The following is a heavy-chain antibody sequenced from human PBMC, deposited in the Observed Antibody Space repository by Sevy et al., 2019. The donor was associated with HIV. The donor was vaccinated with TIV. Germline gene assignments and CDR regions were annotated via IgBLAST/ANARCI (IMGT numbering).Heavy chain of an antibody. CDR3: ARDGGTVTTPGYFDY. CDR2: IFHTEST. D-gene: IGHD4-17*01. CDR1: GGSISSGAYS. V-gene: IGHV4-30-2*01. J-gene: IGHJ4*02. Sequence: SETLSLTCAVSGGSISSGAYSWNWIRQPPGKGREWIGYIFHTESTYYNPSLKSRVTISVERSKNQFCLKLASVTAADSAVYYCARDGGTVTTPGYFDYWGQGTLVTVSS.